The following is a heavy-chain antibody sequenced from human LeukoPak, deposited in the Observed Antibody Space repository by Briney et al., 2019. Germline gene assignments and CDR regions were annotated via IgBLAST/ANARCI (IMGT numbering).Heavy chain of an antibody. CDR2: FDPEDGET. J-gene: IGHJ4*02. V-gene: IGHV1-24*01. Sequence: ASVKVSGKVSGNPLTQLSMNGRRQAPGKGLEWLGGFDPEDGETIYAQKFQGRVTMTEDTSTDTAYMELSSLRSEDTAVYYCATLKRGSYPLYWGQGTLVTVSS. CDR1: GNPLTQLS. D-gene: IGHD3-16*02. CDR3: ATLKRGSYPLY.